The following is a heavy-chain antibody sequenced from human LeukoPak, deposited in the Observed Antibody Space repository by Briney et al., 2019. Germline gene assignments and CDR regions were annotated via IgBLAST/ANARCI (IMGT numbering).Heavy chain of an antibody. Sequence: HPGGSLRLSCAASGFTVSNNYMSWVRQTPGKGLEWVSLIYSGGSTYYADSVKGRFTISRDNSKNTLYLQMSSLRAEDTAVYYCRWEPKYWGQGTLVTVSS. J-gene: IGHJ4*02. CDR3: RWEPKY. CDR1: GFTVSNNY. CDR2: IYSGGST. D-gene: IGHD1-26*01. V-gene: IGHV3-66*01.